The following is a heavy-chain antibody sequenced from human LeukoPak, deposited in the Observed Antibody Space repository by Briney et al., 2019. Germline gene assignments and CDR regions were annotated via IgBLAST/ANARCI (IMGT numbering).Heavy chain of an antibody. CDR1: GDSVSSNSAA. CDR3: ATLKRGSIYGYFDF. D-gene: IGHD5-18*01. V-gene: IGHV6-1*01. CDR2: TYYRSKWYN. Sequence: SQTLSLTFAISGDSVSSNSAAWNWLRQSPSRGLEWLGSTYYRSKWYNDYAVSVKSRITINPDTSKNQFSLRLSPVTAADTAVYYCATLKRGSIYGYFDFWGQGSKVTVSS. J-gene: IGHJ4*02.